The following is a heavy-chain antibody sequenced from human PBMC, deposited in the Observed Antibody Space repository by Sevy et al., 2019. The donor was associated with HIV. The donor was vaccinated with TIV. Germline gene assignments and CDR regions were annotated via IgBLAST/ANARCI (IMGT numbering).Heavy chain of an antibody. CDR2: IIPIFGTA. CDR3: ASIESHTTFGVVATGSFDY. V-gene: IGHV1-69*13. Sequence: ASVKVSCKASGGTFSSYAISWVRQAPEQGLEWMGGIIPIFGTANYAQKFQGRVTITADESTSTAYMELSSLRSEDTAVYYCASIESHTTFGVVATGSFDYWGQGTLVTVSS. J-gene: IGHJ4*02. D-gene: IGHD3-3*01. CDR1: GGTFSSYA.